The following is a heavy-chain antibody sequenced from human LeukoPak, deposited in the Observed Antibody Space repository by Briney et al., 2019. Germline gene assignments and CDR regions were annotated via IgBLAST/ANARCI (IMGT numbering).Heavy chain of an antibody. J-gene: IGHJ4*02. Sequence: ASVKVSCKASGYSFTSYGISWVRQAPGQGLEWMGWISAYNGKTRYAQKLQGRVTMTTDTSTSTAYMELRSLRSDDTAVYYCARRRVTYYDYVWGSYLLDYWGQGTLVTVSS. D-gene: IGHD3-16*02. CDR1: GYSFTSYG. CDR3: ARRRVTYYDYVWGSYLLDY. V-gene: IGHV1-18*01. CDR2: ISAYNGKT.